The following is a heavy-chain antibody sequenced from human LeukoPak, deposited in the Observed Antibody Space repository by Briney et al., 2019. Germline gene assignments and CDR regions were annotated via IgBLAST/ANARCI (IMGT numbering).Heavy chain of an antibody. CDR1: GGSISSYY. CDR3: ARDRTGYYDILTGYYTYAFDI. J-gene: IGHJ3*02. Sequence: PSETLSLTCTVSGGSISSYYWSWIRQPAGKGLEWIGRIYTSGSTNYNPSLKSRVTMSVDTSKNQFSLKLSSVTAADTAVYYCARDRTGYYDILTGYYTYAFDIWGQGTMVTVSS. CDR2: IYTSGST. D-gene: IGHD3-9*01. V-gene: IGHV4-4*07.